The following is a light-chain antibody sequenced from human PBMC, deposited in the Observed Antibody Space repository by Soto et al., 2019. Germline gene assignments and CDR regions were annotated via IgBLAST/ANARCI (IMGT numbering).Light chain of an antibody. CDR3: QQYNNWPLT. CDR2: GAS. J-gene: IGKJ4*01. V-gene: IGKV3-15*01. Sequence: ETVMTQSPATLSVSPGERATLSCRASQSVYSNLAWYQRKTGQAPRLLIYGASTRATGIPARFSGSGSGTEFTITIIRLQSEVFAVYYCQQYNNWPLTFGGGTKVEIK. CDR1: QSVYSN.